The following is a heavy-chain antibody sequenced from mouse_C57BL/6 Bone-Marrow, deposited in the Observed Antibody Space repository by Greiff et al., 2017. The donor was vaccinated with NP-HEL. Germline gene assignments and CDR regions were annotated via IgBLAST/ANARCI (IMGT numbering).Heavy chain of an antibody. J-gene: IGHJ4*01. CDR1: GYTFTSYW. CDR2: IYPGNSDT. CDR3: TYGNYYYAMDY. D-gene: IGHD2-1*01. V-gene: IGHV1-5*01. Sequence: EVQLQQSGTVLARPGASVKMSCTTSGYTFTSYWMHWVKQRPGQGLEWIGAIYPGNSDTSYTPKFKGKAKLTAVTSASTAYMKISRLTNEDSAVYYCTYGNYYYAMDYWGQGTSVTVSA.